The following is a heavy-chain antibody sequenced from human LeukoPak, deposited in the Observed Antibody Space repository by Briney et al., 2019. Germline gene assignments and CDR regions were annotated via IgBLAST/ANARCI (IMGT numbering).Heavy chain of an antibody. CDR1: GFTFSSYW. J-gene: IGHJ4*02. V-gene: IGHV3-74*01. CDR2: INSDESST. CDR3: AREPFWSGYYSNLHFDY. D-gene: IGHD3-3*01. Sequence: PGGSLRLSCAASGFTFSSYWMHWVRQAPGKGLVWVSRINSDESSTSYADSVKGRFTISRDNAKNSLYLQMNSLRAEDTAVYYCAREPFWSGYYSNLHFDYWGQGTLVTVSS.